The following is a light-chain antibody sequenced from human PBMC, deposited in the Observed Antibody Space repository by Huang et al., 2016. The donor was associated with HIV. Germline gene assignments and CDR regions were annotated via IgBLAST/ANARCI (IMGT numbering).Light chain of an antibody. CDR3: QQYYSTPYT. J-gene: IGKJ2*01. CDR1: QSVLYSSNKKNY. V-gene: IGKV4-1*01. Sequence: IVMTQSPDSLAVSLGGRATINCKSSQSVLYSSNKKNYLAWYQHKPGQPPKLLIYWASTRESGVPDRLSGSGSGTDFTRTISSLQAEDVAVYYCQQYYSTPYTFGQGTKLEIK. CDR2: WAS.